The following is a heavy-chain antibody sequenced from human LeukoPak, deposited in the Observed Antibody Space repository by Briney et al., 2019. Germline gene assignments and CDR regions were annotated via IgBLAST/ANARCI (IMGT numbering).Heavy chain of an antibody. CDR1: GFTFTDTY. V-gene: IGHV3-11*01. Sequence: GGSLRLSCAVSGFTFTDTYMRWIRQAPGKGLESLSYIIAVGTHIYSADSVKGRFTISRDNSKNSLYLQMNTLRAQNTAVYYSTREPRRIEYWGQGTLVTVSS. J-gene: IGHJ4*02. CDR2: IIAVGTHI. CDR3: TREPRRIEY.